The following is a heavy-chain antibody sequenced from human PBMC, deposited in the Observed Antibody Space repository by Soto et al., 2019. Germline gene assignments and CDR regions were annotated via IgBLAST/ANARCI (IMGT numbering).Heavy chain of an antibody. J-gene: IGHJ6*02. CDR2: INPSGGST. V-gene: IGHV1-46*01. CDR3: ARDLGYDYHYYYGMYV. D-gene: IGHD5-18*01. Sequence: ASVKVSCKASGYTFTSYYMNWVRQAPGQGLELMGIINPSGGSTSYAQKFQGRVTMTRDTSTSTVYMELSSLRSGDTAVYYCARDLGYDYHYYYGMYVWGQGTTVTVSS. CDR1: GYTFTSYY.